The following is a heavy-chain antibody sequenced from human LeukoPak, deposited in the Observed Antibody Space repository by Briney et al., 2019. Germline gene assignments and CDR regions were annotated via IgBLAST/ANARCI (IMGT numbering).Heavy chain of an antibody. CDR1: GGAVSSSRYY. D-gene: IGHD6-19*01. CDR3: ARGRLARSPYFDY. CDR2: IYYSGST. J-gene: IGHJ4*02. Sequence: SETLSLTCTVSGGAVSSSRYYWGWIRQSPVKGLEWIGTIYYSGSTYNNPSLKSRVTISMDTSKNQFSLNLSSVTAADTAVYYCARGRLARSPYFDYWGQGTLVTVSS. V-gene: IGHV4-39*07.